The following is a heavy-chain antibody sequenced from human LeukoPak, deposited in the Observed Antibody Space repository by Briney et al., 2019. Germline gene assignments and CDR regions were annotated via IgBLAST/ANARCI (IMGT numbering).Heavy chain of an antibody. CDR1: GGTFSSYA. D-gene: IGHD3-10*01. CDR3: ATAGVTMVRGVIPFDY. Sequence: SVKVSCKASGGTFSSYAISWVRQAPGQGLEWMGGIIPIFGTANYAQKFQGRVTITADESTSTAYMELSSLRSEDTAVYYCATAGVTMVRGVIPFDYWGQGTLVTVSS. CDR2: IIPIFGTA. J-gene: IGHJ4*02. V-gene: IGHV1-69*13.